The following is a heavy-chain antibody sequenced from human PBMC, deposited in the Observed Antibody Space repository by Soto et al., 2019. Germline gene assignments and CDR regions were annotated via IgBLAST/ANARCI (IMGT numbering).Heavy chain of an antibody. Sequence: VESGGGVVQPGRSLRLSCTDSGLTLTGHSMHWVRKAPGKGLEWLAGISYDGINEYYAESVKGRFTISRDRTDKTVYLEMNGLRFEATAIYYGAGDPYGGGSDPPHESWGQGTLVTVSS. J-gene: IGHJ4*02. V-gene: IGHV3-30-3*01. CDR3: AGDPYGGGSDPPHES. D-gene: IGHD3-10*01. CDR2: ISYDGINE. CDR1: GLTLTGHS.